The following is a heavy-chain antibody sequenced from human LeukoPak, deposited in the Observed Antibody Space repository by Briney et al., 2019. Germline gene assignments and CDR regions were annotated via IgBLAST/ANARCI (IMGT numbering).Heavy chain of an antibody. CDR2: INHSGST. Sequence: SPSETLSITCAVYGGSFSGYYWSWIRRPPGKGLEWIGEINHSGSTNYNPSLKSRVTISVDTSKNQFSLKLSSVTAADTAVYYCARGRGNGSGSYGYYYYYYGMDVWGQGTAVTVSS. J-gene: IGHJ6*02. V-gene: IGHV4-34*01. CDR1: GGSFSGYY. D-gene: IGHD3-10*01. CDR3: ARGRGNGSGSYGYYYYYYGMDV.